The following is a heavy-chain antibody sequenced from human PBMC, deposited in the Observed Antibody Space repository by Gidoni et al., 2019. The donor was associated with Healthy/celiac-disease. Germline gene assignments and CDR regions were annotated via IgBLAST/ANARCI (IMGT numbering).Heavy chain of an antibody. CDR3: ARDRGYGGNSDDEVTYFDY. CDR1: GYTFTSYS. D-gene: IGHD5-12*01. Sequence: QVQLVQSGAEVKKPGASVKVSCKASGYTFTSYSMHWVRQAPGQGLEWKGIINPSGGSKSYAQKFQGRVTMTSDTSASTVYMELSSLRSEDTAVYYCARDRGYGGNSDDEVTYFDYWGQGTLVTVAS. J-gene: IGHJ4*02. CDR2: INPSGGSK. V-gene: IGHV1-46*01.